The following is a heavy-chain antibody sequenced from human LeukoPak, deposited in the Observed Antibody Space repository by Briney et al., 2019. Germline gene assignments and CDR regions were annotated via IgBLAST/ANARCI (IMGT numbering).Heavy chain of an antibody. CDR2: IYYSGST. J-gene: IGHJ4*02. CDR1: GGSISSGDYY. D-gene: IGHD2-8*02. CDR3: ARGGGWRNKYFDY. Sequence: SQTLSLTCTVSGGSISSGDYYWSWIRQPPGKGLERIGYIYYSGSTYYNPSLKSRVTISVDTSKNQFSLKLSSVTAADTAVYYCARGGGWRNKYFDYWGQGTLVTVSS. V-gene: IGHV4-30-4*01.